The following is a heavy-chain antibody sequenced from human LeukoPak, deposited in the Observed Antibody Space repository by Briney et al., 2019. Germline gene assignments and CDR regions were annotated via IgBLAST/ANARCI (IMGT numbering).Heavy chain of an antibody. Sequence: SVKVSCKASGGTFSSYAISWVRQAPGQGLEWMGRIIPILGIANYAQKFQGRVTITADKSTSTAYMELSSLRSEDAAVYYCARDGCSGGSCPFDYWGQGTLVTVSS. V-gene: IGHV1-69*04. CDR1: GGTFSSYA. D-gene: IGHD2-15*01. CDR3: ARDGCSGGSCPFDY. CDR2: IIPILGIA. J-gene: IGHJ4*02.